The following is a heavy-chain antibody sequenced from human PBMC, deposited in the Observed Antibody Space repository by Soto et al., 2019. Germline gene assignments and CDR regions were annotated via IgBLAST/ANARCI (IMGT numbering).Heavy chain of an antibody. D-gene: IGHD6-19*01. CDR3: VKDTGIAVAGTGGDY. Sequence: LRLSCSASGFTFSSYAMHWVRQAPGKGLEYASAISSNGGSTYYADSVKGRFTISRDNSKNTLYLQMSSLRAEDTAVYYCVKDTGIAVAGTGGDYWGQGTLVTVSS. V-gene: IGHV3-64D*06. CDR2: ISSNGGST. J-gene: IGHJ4*02. CDR1: GFTFSSYA.